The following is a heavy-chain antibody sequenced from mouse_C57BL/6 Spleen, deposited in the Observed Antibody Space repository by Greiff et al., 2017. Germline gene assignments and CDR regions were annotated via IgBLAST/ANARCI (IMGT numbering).Heavy chain of an antibody. CDR2: IHPNSGST. Sequence: QVQLQQSGAELVKPGASVKLSCKASGYTFTSYWMHWVKQRPGQGLEWIGMIHPNSGSTNYNEKFKSKATLTVDKSSSTAYMQLSSLTSEDSAVYYCARAIDYDYDGEFAYWGQGTLVTVSA. CDR1: GYTFTSYW. J-gene: IGHJ3*01. V-gene: IGHV1-64*01. CDR3: ARAIDYDYDGEFAY. D-gene: IGHD2-4*01.